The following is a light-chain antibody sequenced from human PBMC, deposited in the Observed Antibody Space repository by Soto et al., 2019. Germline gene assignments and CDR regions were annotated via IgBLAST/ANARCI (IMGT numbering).Light chain of an antibody. V-gene: IGKV3-20*01. CDR3: QQYGSSPT. CDR1: QSVSSSY. Sequence: EIVLTQSPGTLSLSPGERATLSCRASQSVSSSYLDWYQQKPGQAPRLRIYGASSRATGIPDRFSGSGSGTDFTLTISRLEPEDFAVYYCQQYGSSPTFGQGTKVDIK. CDR2: GAS. J-gene: IGKJ1*01.